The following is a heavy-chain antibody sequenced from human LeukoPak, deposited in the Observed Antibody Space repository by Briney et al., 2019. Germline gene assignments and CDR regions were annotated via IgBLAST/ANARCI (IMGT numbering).Heavy chain of an antibody. Sequence: SETLSLTCTVSGGSISSSSYYWGWIRQPPGKGLEWIGSIYYSGSTYYNPSLKSRVTISVDTSKNQFSLKLISVTAADTAVYYCARRSTVAGRGRFDPWGQGTLVTVSS. J-gene: IGHJ5*02. D-gene: IGHD6-19*01. CDR1: GGSISSSSYY. CDR3: ARRSTVAGRGRFDP. V-gene: IGHV4-39*01. CDR2: IYYSGST.